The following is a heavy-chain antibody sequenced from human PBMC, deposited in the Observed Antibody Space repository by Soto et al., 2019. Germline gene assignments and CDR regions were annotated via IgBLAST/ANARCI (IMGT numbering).Heavy chain of an antibody. D-gene: IGHD6-13*01. J-gene: IGHJ5*02. Sequence: SVKVSCKASGGTFSSSTISWVRQAPGQGLEWMGRIIPILGIANYAQKFQGRVTITADKSTSTAYMELSSLRSEDTAVYYCARVGSYSSSWTSFDPWGQGTLVTVSS. CDR2: IIPILGIA. V-gene: IGHV1-69*02. CDR3: ARVGSYSSSWTSFDP. CDR1: GGTFSSST.